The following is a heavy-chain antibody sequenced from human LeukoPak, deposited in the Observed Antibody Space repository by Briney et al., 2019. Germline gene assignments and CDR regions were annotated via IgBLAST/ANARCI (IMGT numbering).Heavy chain of an antibody. J-gene: IGHJ5*02. Sequence: SETLSLTCAVYGGSFSDYRWSWIRQPPGKGLEWIGEINHSGSTYYNPSLKSRVTISVDTSKNQFSLKLSSVTAADTAVYYCASRLNYDSSGPGWFDPWGQGTLVTVSS. CDR2: INHSGST. D-gene: IGHD3-22*01. CDR1: GGSFSDYR. V-gene: IGHV4-34*01. CDR3: ASRLNYDSSGPGWFDP.